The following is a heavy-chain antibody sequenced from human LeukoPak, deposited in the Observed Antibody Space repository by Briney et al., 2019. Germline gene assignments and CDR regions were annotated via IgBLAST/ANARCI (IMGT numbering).Heavy chain of an antibody. CDR1: GYTFTSYY. CDR3: ARARDYYDSSGYSQRAFDI. Sequence: GASVKVSCKASGYTFTSYYMHWVRQAPGQGLEWMGIINPSGGSTSYAQKFQGRVTMTRDMSTSTVYMELSSLRSEDTAVYYCARARDYYDSSGYSQRAFDIWGQGTMVTVSS. CDR2: INPSGGST. D-gene: IGHD3-22*01. J-gene: IGHJ3*02. V-gene: IGHV1-46*01.